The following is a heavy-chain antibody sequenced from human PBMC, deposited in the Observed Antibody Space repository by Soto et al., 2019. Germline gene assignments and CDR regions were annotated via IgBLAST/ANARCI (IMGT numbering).Heavy chain of an antibody. Sequence: SATLSLTCSVSGASIRSYYWHWIRQPPGKGLEWIGYVYTSDYTRYSSSLKSRVTISVDTSKSQFYLRLSSVTAAETAVYYCARGIPMIVVVTHWFDPWGQGTLVTVST. CDR3: ARGIPMIVVVTHWFDP. D-gene: IGHD3-22*01. CDR2: VYTSDYT. CDR1: GASIRSYY. V-gene: IGHV4-4*08. J-gene: IGHJ5*02.